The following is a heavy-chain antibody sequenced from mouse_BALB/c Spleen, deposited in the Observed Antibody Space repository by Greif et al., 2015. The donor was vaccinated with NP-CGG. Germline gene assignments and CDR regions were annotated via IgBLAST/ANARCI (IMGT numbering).Heavy chain of an antibody. D-gene: IGHD2-14*01. CDR2: IYPYNGGT. V-gene: IGHV1S29*02. J-gene: IGHJ1*01. CDR1: GYTFTDYN. CDR3: AVRYDEYFDV. Sequence: VQLQQSGPELVKPGASVKISCKASGYTFTDYNMHWVKQSHGKSLEWIGYIYPYNGGTGYNQKFKSKATLTVDNSSSTAYMELRSLTSEDSAVYYCAVRYDEYFDVWGAGTTVTVSS.